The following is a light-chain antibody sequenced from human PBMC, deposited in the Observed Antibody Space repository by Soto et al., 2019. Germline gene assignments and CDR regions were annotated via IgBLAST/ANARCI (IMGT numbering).Light chain of an antibody. V-gene: IGKV1-27*01. J-gene: IGKJ1*01. CDR2: AAS. CDR1: QGISNY. CDR3: LQDYNYPWT. Sequence: DIQMTQSPSSLSASVGDRVTITCRASQGISNYLAWYQQKPGKVPKLLIYAASTLQSGVPSRFSGNGSGTDFTLIISSLQPEDSATYYCLQDYNYPWTFGQGTKVDNK.